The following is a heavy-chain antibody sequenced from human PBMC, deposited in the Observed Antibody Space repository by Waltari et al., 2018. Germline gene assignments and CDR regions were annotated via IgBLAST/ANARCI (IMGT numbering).Heavy chain of an antibody. V-gene: IGHV3-23*04. D-gene: IGHD6-13*01. CDR3: ARGSSSWYYEVDY. CDR2: ISGSGGST. J-gene: IGHJ4*02. CDR1: GFTFSSYA. Sequence: EVQLVESGGGLVQPGGSLRLSCAASGFTFSSYALSWVRQAPGKGLEWVSAISGSGGSTYYADSVKGRFTISRDNSKNPLYLQMNSLRAEDTAVYYCARGSSSWYYEVDYWGQGTLVTVSS.